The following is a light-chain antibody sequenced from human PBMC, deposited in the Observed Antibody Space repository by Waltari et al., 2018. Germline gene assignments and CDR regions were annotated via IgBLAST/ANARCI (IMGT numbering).Light chain of an antibody. J-gene: IGKJ3*01. CDR1: QGIRSW. V-gene: IGKV1-12*01. CDR3: QQAHTFPPT. CDR2: AAS. Sequence: DIQMTQSPSSVSASVGYRVIITCRASQGIRSWLAWYQQKPGKAPELLIYAASTLQSGVPSRFSGSGSGTDFTLTISSLQPEDFATYYCQQAHTFPPTFGPGTTVHIQ.